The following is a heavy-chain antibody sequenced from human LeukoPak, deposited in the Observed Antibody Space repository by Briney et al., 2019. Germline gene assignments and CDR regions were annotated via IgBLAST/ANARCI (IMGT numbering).Heavy chain of an antibody. CDR1: GFTFSDYY. J-gene: IGHJ6*02. CDR2: ISSSGSTI. CDR3: ARSLVSYDFWSGPLYYYYGMDV. D-gene: IGHD3-3*01. Sequence: GGSLRLSCAASGFTFSDYYMSWIRQAPGKGLEWASYISSSGSTIYYADSVKGRFTISRDNAKNSLYLQMNSLRAEDTAVYYCARSLVSYDFWSGPLYYYYGMDVWGQGTTVTVSS. V-gene: IGHV3-11*01.